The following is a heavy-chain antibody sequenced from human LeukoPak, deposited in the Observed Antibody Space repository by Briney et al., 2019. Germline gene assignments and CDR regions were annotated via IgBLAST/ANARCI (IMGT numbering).Heavy chain of an antibody. CDR2: IHDSGST. CDR1: GGSISSGGYY. CDR3: ASGYGYVYRYFDI. J-gene: IGHJ4*02. Sequence: SQTLSLTCTVSGGSISSGGYYWSWIRQHPGEGLEWIGYIHDSGSTHYNPSLKSRLTMSLDTSNNQFSMKLNSVTAADTAVYYCASGYGYVYRYFDIWGQGTLVTVAS. D-gene: IGHD5-18*01. V-gene: IGHV4-31*03.